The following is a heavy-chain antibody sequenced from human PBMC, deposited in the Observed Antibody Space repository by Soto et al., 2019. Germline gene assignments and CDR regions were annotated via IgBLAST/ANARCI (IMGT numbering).Heavy chain of an antibody. CDR2: IDPKSGGT. Sequence: QLVQSGAEVKKPGASVRVSCKTSGPTFIAYYINWVRQAPGQGLEWMGWIDPKSGGTTYEQKFLGRVTMTRDTSINTAYMDLNRLPSDDTAVYYCARVSVDVPEWGQGTLITVAS. D-gene: IGHD5-12*01. CDR3: ARVSVDVPE. CDR1: GPTFIAYY. V-gene: IGHV1-2*02. J-gene: IGHJ4*02.